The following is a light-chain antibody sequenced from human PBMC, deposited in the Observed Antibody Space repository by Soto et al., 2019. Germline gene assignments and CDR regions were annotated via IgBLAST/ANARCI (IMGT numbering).Light chain of an antibody. CDR1: SSDIGGYNY. CDR3: SSYTSSNTLV. J-gene: IGLJ2*01. CDR2: DVS. Sequence: QSALTQPASVSGSPGQSITISCTGTSSDIGGYNYVSWYQQHPGKAPKLMIYDVSSRPSGVSNRSSGSKSGNTAYLTISGLQAEDEADYYGSSYTSSNTLVFGGGTQLTVL. V-gene: IGLV2-14*01.